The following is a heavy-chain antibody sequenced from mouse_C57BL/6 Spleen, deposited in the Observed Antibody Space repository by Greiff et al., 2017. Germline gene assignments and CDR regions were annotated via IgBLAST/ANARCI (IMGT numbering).Heavy chain of an antibody. D-gene: IGHD1-3*01. V-gene: IGHV1-64*01. CDR2: IHPNSGST. J-gene: IGHJ4*01. CDR1: GYTFTSYW. Sequence: QVQLKQPGAELVKPGASVKLSCKASGYTFTSYWMHWVKQRPGQGLEWIGMIHPNSGSTNYNEKFKSKATLTVDKSSSTAYMQLSSLTSEDSAVYYCAREEGKGAMDYWGQGTSVTVSS. CDR3: AREEGKGAMDY.